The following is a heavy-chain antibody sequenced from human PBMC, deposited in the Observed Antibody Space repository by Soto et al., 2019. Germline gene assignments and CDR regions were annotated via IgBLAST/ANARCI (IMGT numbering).Heavy chain of an antibody. Sequence: PSKTLPLACTASVGSSTSSSHFWGWFLQPPGKALEWIGTIYFTGNTYYTPSLKSRLTMSIDTSKNEFSLRLNSVTAADTAVYYCAGQTFTIAAASYGRSNWFDPWGPGTLVTVSS. D-gene: IGHD6-25*01. CDR2: IYFTGNT. J-gene: IGHJ5*02. CDR1: VGSSTSSSHF. V-gene: IGHV4-39*01. CDR3: AGQTFTIAAASYGRSNWFDP.